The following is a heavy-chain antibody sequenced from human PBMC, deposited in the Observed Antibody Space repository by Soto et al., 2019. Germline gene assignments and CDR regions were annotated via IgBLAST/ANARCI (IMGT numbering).Heavy chain of an antibody. CDR1: GYTFTGYY. J-gene: IGHJ4*02. V-gene: IGHV1-2*02. CDR3: ARDIRSGSLTRTFDY. D-gene: IGHD1-26*01. CDR2: INPNSGGT. Sequence: ASVKVSCKASGYTFTGYYMHWVRQAPGQGLEWMGWINPNSGGTNYAQKFQGRVTMTRDTSISTAYMELGRLRSDDTAVYYCARDIRSGSLTRTFDYWGQGTLVTVSS.